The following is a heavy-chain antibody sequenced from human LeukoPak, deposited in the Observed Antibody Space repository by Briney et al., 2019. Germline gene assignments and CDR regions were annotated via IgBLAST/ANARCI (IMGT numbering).Heavy chain of an antibody. V-gene: IGHV3-23*01. Sequence: PGGSLRLSCAASGFTFSSYAMSWVRQAPGKGLEWVSAISGSGGSTYYADSVKGRFTISRDNSKNTLYLQMNSLRAEDTAVYYCARTYGSGSYYNSYYFDYWGQGTLVTVSS. CDR3: ARTYGSGSYYNSYYFDY. CDR1: GFTFSSYA. J-gene: IGHJ4*02. D-gene: IGHD3-10*01. CDR2: ISGSGGST.